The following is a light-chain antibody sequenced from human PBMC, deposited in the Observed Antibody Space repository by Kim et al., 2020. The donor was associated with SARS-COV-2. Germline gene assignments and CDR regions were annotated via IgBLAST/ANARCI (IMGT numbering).Light chain of an antibody. CDR2: GAS. CDR3: QHYGTSPRVT. J-gene: IGKJ2*01. CDR1: QETDHHY. Sequence: SPGERATLSCKASQETDHHYLAWYQQHPGQAPRPLIYGASNRATGVPDRFSGSGSGTDFTLTITGLETEDFAVYYCQHYGTSPRVTFGQGTKLEI. V-gene: IGKV3-20*01.